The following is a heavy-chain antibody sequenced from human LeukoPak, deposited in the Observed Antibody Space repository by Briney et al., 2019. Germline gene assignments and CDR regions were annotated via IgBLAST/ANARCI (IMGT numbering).Heavy chain of an antibody. V-gene: IGHV3-23*01. J-gene: IGHJ4*02. CDR2: ISGTGGST. CDR3: AKDRGRYYDSSGFYWGYYFDS. CDR1: GFTFSSYA. D-gene: IGHD3-22*01. Sequence: GGSLRLSCAASGFTFSSYAMSWVRQAPGKGLEWVSTISGTGGSTYYADSVKGRFTISRDNSKDTLYLQMSSLRAEDTAVYYCAKDRGRYYDSSGFYWGYYFDSWGQGILVTVST.